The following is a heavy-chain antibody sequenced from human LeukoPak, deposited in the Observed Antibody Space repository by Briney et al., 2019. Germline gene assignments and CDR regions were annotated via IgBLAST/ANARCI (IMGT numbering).Heavy chain of an antibody. CDR1: GFTLSSYA. D-gene: IGHD5-18*01. CDR3: ARGRGYSYGFDY. CDR2: ISDSGNT. Sequence: AGGSLRLSCAASGFTLSSYAMSWVRQAPGKGLEWVSAISDSGNTYHADSVKGRFTISRDNAKNSLYLQMNSLRAEDTAVYYCARGRGYSYGFDYWGQGTLVTVSS. J-gene: IGHJ4*02. V-gene: IGHV3-21*01.